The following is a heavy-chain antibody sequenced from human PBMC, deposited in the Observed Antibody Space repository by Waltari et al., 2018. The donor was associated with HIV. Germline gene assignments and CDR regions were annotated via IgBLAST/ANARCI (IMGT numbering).Heavy chain of an antibody. CDR2: IYTRSSS. D-gene: IGHD6-19*01. CDR1: GGSISSGSYY. CDR3: ARTSYSSGGYGV. Sequence: QVQLQESGPGLVKPSQTLSPTCTVSGGSISSGSYYWSWIRQPAGKGLEWIGRIYTRSSSTHHPSLTSRVPISEDTSKHRFSLKGSCVTAADTAVYYCARTSYSSGGYGVWGQGTLVTVSS. J-gene: IGHJ4*02. V-gene: IGHV4-61*02.